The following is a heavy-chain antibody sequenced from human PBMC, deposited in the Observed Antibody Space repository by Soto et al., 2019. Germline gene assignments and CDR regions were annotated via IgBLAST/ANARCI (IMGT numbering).Heavy chain of an antibody. CDR1: GYTFTSYA. D-gene: IGHD5-18*01. CDR3: VRGPGETAPSNTAMALDY. J-gene: IGHJ4*02. CDR2: INAGNGNT. V-gene: IGHV1-3*01. Sequence: ASVKVSCKASGYTFTSYAMHWVRQAPGQRLEWMGWINAGNGNTKYSQKFQGRVTITRDTSASTAYMELSSLRSEDTAVYYCVRGPGETAPSNTAMALDYWGQGTLVTVSS.